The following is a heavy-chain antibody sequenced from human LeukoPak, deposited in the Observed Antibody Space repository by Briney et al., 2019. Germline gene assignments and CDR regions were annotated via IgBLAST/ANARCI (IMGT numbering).Heavy chain of an antibody. CDR3: ARPLAVAGRHYYGMDV. J-gene: IGHJ6*02. CDR1: GFTFSSYG. D-gene: IGHD6-19*01. V-gene: IGHV3-30*03. CDR2: ISYDGSNK. Sequence: GGSLRLSCAASGFTFSSYGMHWVRQAPGKGLEWVAVISYDGSNKYYADSVKGRFTISRDNSKNTLYLQMNSLRAADTAVYYCARPLAVAGRHYYGMDVWGQGTTVTVSS.